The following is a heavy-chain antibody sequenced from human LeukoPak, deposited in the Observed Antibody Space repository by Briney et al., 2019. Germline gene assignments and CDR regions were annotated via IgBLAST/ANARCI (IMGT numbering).Heavy chain of an antibody. D-gene: IGHD2-2*01. CDR2: IYYTGTT. CDR3: ARFSWGCSTASCYLTN. CDR1: GGSLSGHY. V-gene: IGHV4-59*11. J-gene: IGHJ4*02. Sequence: SETLSLTCTVGGGSLSGHYWGWIRQPPGKGLELVGHIYYTGTTFYNPSLNSRITITLDTSRNQFSLRLTSVIAADTAVYYCARFSWGCSTASCYLTNWGQGALVTVSS.